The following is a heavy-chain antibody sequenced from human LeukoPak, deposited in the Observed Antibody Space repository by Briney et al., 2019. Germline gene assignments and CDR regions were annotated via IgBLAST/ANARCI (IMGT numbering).Heavy chain of an antibody. V-gene: IGHV3-53*01. D-gene: IGHD3-16*01. CDR1: GFTVSSNY. J-gene: IGHJ4*02. Sequence: PGGSLRLSCATSGFTVSSNYMSWVRQAPGKGLEWVSVIYNGGTTYCTDSVKGRFIISRDNSKNTLYLQMNSLRAEDTAVYYCATVSGGRKVGYWGQGTLVTVSS. CDR3: ATVSGGRKVGY. CDR2: IYNGGTT.